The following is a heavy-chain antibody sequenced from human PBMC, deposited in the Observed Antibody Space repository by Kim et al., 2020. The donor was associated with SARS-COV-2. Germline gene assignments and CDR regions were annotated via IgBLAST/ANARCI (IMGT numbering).Heavy chain of an antibody. CDR1: GGSINSGAYY. CDR2: VQDSGTT. D-gene: IGHD4-17*01. J-gene: IGHJ4*02. V-gene: IGHV4-31*03. Sequence: SETLSLTCTVSGGSINSGAYYWSWIRQYPGKGLEWIGYVQDSGTTNYNPSLKSRITISVDTSKNYFSLEMTSVTSADTAVYYCARDDGYGFDHWGQGALV. CDR3: ARDDGYGFDH.